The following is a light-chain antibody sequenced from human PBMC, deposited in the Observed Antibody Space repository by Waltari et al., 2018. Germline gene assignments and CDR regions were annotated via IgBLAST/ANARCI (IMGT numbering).Light chain of an antibody. V-gene: IGKV3-15*01. Sequence: EIVMTQSPATLSVSPGERATLSCRASQSVSSNLAWYQQKPGQATRPLIYGDSNRATGIPARFSGXXSXXXXXLXXXXXQSEDFAVYYCQQYNNWPLLTFGGGTKVEIK. J-gene: IGKJ4*01. CDR3: QQYNNWPLLT. CDR2: GDS. CDR1: QSVSSN.